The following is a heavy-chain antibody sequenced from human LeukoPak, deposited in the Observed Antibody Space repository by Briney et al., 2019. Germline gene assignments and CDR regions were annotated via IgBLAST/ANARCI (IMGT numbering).Heavy chain of an antibody. J-gene: IGHJ4*02. CDR1: GFTFSIYG. Sequence: GGSLRLSCAASGFTFSIYGMHWVRQAPGKGLEWLAGISHDGSGKYHADSVKGRVTISRDNSKNTLSLQMNGLRPEDTAVYYCAQAQPPSSIVAAYPDYWGQGTLVTVSS. CDR2: ISHDGSGK. D-gene: IGHD6-13*01. V-gene: IGHV3-30*18. CDR3: AQAQPPSSIVAAYPDY.